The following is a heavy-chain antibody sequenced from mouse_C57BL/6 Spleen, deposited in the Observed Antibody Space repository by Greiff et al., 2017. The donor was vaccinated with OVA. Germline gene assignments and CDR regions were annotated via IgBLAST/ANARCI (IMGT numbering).Heavy chain of an antibody. CDR2: IYPGSGNT. J-gene: IGHJ2*01. V-gene: IGHV1-76*01. CDR1: GYTFTDYY. CDR3: AREVLGDY. Sequence: QVQLQQSGAELVRPGASVKLSCKASGYTFTDYYINWVKQRPGQGLEWIARIYPGSGNTYYNEKFKGKATLTAEKSSSTAYMQLSSLTSEDSAVYFCAREVLGDYWGQGTTLTVSS. D-gene: IGHD2-14*01.